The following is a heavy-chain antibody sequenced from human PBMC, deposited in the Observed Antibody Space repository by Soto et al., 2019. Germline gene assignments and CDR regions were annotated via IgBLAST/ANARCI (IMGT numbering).Heavy chain of an antibody. J-gene: IGHJ6*02. CDR2: ISYDGSNK. CDR3: ATRRGACISTSCYSGMDV. CDR1: GFTFSSYA. V-gene: IGHV3-30-3*01. Sequence: QVQLVESGGGVVQPGRSLRLSCAASGFTFSSYAMHWVRQAPGKGLEWVAVISYDGSNKYYADSVKGRFTISRDNSKNTLYLQMNSLRAEDTAVYYCATRRGACISTSCYSGMDVWGQGTTVTVSS. D-gene: IGHD2-2*02.